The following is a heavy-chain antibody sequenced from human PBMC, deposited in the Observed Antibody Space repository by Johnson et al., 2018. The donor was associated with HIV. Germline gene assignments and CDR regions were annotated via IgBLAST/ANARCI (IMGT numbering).Heavy chain of an antibody. CDR3: ARDYWNYGSSAFDI. CDR2: ISYDGSNK. Sequence: VQLVESGGGVVQPGRSLRLSCAASGFTFSSYAMHWVRQALGKGLAWVAVISYDGSNKYYADSVTGRFTISRDNAKNSLYLQMNSLRAEDTAVYYCARDYWNYGSSAFDIWGQGTMVTVSS. CDR1: GFTFSSYA. J-gene: IGHJ3*02. V-gene: IGHV3-30-3*01. D-gene: IGHD1-7*01.